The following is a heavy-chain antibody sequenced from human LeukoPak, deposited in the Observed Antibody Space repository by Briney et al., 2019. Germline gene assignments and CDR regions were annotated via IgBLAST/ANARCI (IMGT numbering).Heavy chain of an antibody. CDR2: IRYDGSNK. CDR3: AKRDTSGWPPVGLGY. CDR1: GFTFHHYS. J-gene: IGHJ4*02. V-gene: IGHV3-30*02. Sequence: GGSLRLSCAASGFTFHHYSMHWVRQAPGKGLEWVAFIRYDGSNKYYADSVKGRFTISRDNSKNTLYLQMNSLRAEDTAVYYCAKRDTSGWPPVGLGYWGQGTLVTVSS. D-gene: IGHD6-19*01.